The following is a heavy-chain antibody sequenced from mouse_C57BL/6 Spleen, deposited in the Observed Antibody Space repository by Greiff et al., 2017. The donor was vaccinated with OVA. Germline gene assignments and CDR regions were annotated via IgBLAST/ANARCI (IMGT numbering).Heavy chain of an antibody. CDR1: GFTFSDYG. CDR3: AYYYGSSYVLHWYFDV. J-gene: IGHJ1*03. Sequence: EVQLVESGGGLVKPGGSLKLSCAASGFTFSDYGMHWVRQAPEKGLEWVAYISSGSSTIYYADTVKGRFTISRDNAKNTLFLQMTSLRSEDTAMYYCAYYYGSSYVLHWYFDVWGTGTTVTVSS. CDR2: ISSGSSTI. V-gene: IGHV5-17*01. D-gene: IGHD1-1*01.